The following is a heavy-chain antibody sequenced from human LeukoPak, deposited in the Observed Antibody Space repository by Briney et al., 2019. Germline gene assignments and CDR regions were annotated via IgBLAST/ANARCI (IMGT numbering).Heavy chain of an antibody. V-gene: IGHV3-23*01. CDR3: AKQRSEVVVAATNY. D-gene: IGHD2-15*01. J-gene: IGHJ4*02. CDR2: ITGGGDTT. CDR1: GFTFSSYA. Sequence: GGSLRLSCAASGFTFSSYAMTWVRQAPGKGLEWVSSITGGGDTTYYADSVRGLFTISRDNSKNTLSLQTNSLRAEDTAVYYCAKQRSEVVVAATNYWGQGTLVTVSS.